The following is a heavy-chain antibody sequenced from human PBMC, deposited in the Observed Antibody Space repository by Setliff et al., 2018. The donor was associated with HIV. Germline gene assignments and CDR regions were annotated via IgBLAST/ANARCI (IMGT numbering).Heavy chain of an antibody. D-gene: IGHD6-6*01. CDR1: GGSFSGYY. Sequence: PSETLSLTCAVYGGSFSGYYWSWIRQPPGKGLEWIGEINHSGSTNYNPSLKSRVAISVDTSKNQFSVELSSVTAADTAVYYCARGRHYSSSAPFAIDFWGQGMLVTVSS. CDR3: ARGRHYSSSAPFAIDF. J-gene: IGHJ4*02. V-gene: IGHV4-34*01. CDR2: INHSGST.